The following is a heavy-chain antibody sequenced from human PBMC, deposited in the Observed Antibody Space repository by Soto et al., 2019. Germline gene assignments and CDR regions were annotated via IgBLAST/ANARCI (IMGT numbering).Heavy chain of an antibody. V-gene: IGHV4-28*01. CDR2: IYYSGTT. J-gene: IGHJ4*02. D-gene: IGHD1-26*01. CDR3: ARREIQGPIDY. Sequence: SVTLPLTCAVSGYSISSSNWWGWIRQPPGKGLEWIGYIYYSGTTYYNPSLKSRVTMSVDTSKNQFSLKLTSVTAVDTAVYYCARREIQGPIDYWGQGTLVTVLL. CDR1: GYSISSSNW.